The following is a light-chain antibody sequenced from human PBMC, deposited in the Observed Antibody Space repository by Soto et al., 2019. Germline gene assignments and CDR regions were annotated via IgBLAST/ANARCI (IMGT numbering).Light chain of an antibody. CDR2: DVS. V-gene: IGLV2-14*01. CDR1: SSDVGGYNY. CDR3: NSYTSSSTYV. J-gene: IGLJ1*01. Sequence: QSVLAQPGSVSGSPGQSITISCNRTSSDVGGYNYVSWYQQHPGKAPKLMIYDVSNRPSGVSNRFSGSKSGNTASLTISGLQAEDEADYYCNSYTSSSTYVFGTGTKVTVL.